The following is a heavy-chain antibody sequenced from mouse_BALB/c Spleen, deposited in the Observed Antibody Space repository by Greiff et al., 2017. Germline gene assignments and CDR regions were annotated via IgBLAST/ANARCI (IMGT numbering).Heavy chain of an antibody. Sequence: EVQGVESGGGLVKPGGSLKLSCAASGFTFSSYAMSWVRQTPEKRLEWVASISSGGSTYYPDSVKGRFTISRDNARNILYLQMSSLRSEDTAMYYCARGEGTMITTGAMDYWGQGTSVTVSS. D-gene: IGHD2-4*01. CDR2: ISSGGST. J-gene: IGHJ4*01. CDR3: ARGEGTMITTGAMDY. CDR1: GFTFSSYA. V-gene: IGHV5-6-5*01.